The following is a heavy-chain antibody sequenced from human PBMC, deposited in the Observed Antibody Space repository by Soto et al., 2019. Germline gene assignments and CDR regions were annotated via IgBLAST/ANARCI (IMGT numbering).Heavy chain of an antibody. CDR2: TYYRSKWYN. V-gene: IGHV6-1*01. CDR1: GDSVSSNDAA. Sequence: SQTLSLTCAISGDSVSSNDAAWEWIRQSPTRGLEWLGRTYYRSKWYNEYTVSLRSRIIINADASRNQFSLHLSSVTPEDTAVYYCARMPDSTFDFWGPGILVTVSS. CDR3: ARMPDSTFDF. D-gene: IGHD3-22*01. J-gene: IGHJ4*02.